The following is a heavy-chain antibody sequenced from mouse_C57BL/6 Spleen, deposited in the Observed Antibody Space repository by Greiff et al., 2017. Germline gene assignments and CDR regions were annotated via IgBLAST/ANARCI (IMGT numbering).Heavy chain of an antibody. CDR3: ARSGATVVARYFDV. J-gene: IGHJ1*03. CDR2: INPNNGGT. D-gene: IGHD1-1*01. CDR1: GYTFTDYN. V-gene: IGHV1-22*01. Sequence: DVQLQESGPELVKPGASVKMSCKASGYTFTDYNMHWVKQSHGKSLEWIGYINPNNGGTSYNQKFKGKSTLTVNKSSSTAYMELRSLTSEDSAVYFCARSGATVVARYFDVWGTGTTVTVSS.